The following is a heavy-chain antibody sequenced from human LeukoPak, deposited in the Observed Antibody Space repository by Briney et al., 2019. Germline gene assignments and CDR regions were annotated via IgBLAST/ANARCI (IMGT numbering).Heavy chain of an antibody. V-gene: IGHV4-59*08. Sequence: SETLPLTCTVSGGLHGRNHWTWIPQPPGKGLEYIGYIYYTEGTNHNPSLKSRVPIPGDTSKNQFSLKLSSVTAADAAVYFCAKSGNSGWVIVNWGQGTLVTVSS. D-gene: IGHD6-19*01. CDR3: AKSGNSGWVIVN. CDR1: GGLHGRNH. J-gene: IGHJ4*02. CDR2: IYYTEGT.